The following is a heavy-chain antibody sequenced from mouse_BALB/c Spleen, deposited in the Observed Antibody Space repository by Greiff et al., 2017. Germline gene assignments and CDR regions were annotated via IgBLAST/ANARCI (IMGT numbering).Heavy chain of an antibody. J-gene: IGHJ4*01. CDR3: ARDWDAYAMDY. Sequence: VMVVESGPGLVAPSQSLSITCTVSGFSLTSYGVHWVRQPPGKGLEWLGVIWAGGSTNYNSALMSRLSISKDNSKSQVFLKMNSLQTDDTAMYYCARDWDAYAMDYWGQGTSVTVSS. V-gene: IGHV2-9*02. CDR2: IWAGGST. D-gene: IGHD4-1*01. CDR1: GFSLTSYG.